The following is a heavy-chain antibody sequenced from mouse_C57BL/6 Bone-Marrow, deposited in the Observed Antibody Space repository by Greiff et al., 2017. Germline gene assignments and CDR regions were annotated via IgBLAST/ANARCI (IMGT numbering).Heavy chain of an antibody. CDR3: ARGGDRSGYEAD. CDR1: GYAFSSSW. CDR2: IYPGDGAT. D-gene: IGHD3-2*02. V-gene: IGHV1-82*01. J-gene: IGHJ1*03. Sequence: VQLQESGPELVKPGASVKISCKASGYAFSSSWMNWVQQRPGKGLEWIGRIYPGDGATNYTGKFKGKATLTADKSSSTAYMELRSLTSEDSAVFFGARGGDRSGYEADWGKGTMVTVSS.